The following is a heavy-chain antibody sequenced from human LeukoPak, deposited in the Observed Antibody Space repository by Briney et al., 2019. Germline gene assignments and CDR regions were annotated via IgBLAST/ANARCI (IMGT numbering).Heavy chain of an antibody. D-gene: IGHD1-7*01. J-gene: IGHJ6*02. CDR3: ARDSPSRLPWNFFYDMDV. V-gene: IGHV3-9*01. CDR1: GFTFDDYA. CDR2: INWNSGTM. Sequence: GGSLRLSCAASGFTFDDYAMHWVRQAPGKGLEWVSGINWNSGTMGYADSVKGRFTISRDNSKNRLYLQMNSLRAEDTAVYYCARDSPSRLPWNFFYDMDVWGQGTRVTVSS.